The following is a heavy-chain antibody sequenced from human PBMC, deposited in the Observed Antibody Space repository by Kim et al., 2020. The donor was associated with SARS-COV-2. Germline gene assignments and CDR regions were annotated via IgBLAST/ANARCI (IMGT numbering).Heavy chain of an antibody. J-gene: IGHJ4*02. V-gene: IGHV3-30*01. Sequence: ADFVKGRCTISKDNSNNTLYLRMNSLRAGDTAVYSCAREDYYDITGFFDSWGQGTLVTVSS. D-gene: IGHD3-22*01. CDR3: AREDYYDITGFFDS.